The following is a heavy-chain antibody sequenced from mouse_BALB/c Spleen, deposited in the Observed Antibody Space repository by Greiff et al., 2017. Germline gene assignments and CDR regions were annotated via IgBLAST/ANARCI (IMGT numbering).Heavy chain of an antibody. CDR1: GYSITSDYA. CDR3: ARMGGYDEDY. Sequence: EVKLMESGPGLVKPSQSLSLTCTVTGYSITSDYAWNWIRQFPGNKLEWMGYISYSGSTSYNPSLKSRISITRDTSKNQFFLQLNSVTTEDTATYYCARMGGYDEDYWGQGTTLTVSS. V-gene: IGHV3-2*02. D-gene: IGHD2-14*01. J-gene: IGHJ2*01. CDR2: ISYSGST.